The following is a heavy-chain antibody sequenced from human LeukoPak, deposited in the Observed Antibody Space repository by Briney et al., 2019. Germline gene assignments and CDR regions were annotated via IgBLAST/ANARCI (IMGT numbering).Heavy chain of an antibody. CDR2: INSDGINT. CDR1: GFTFSNYW. V-gene: IGHV3-74*01. CDR3: ARDLGQYYDTSDNWFDP. J-gene: IGHJ5*02. Sequence: GGSLRLSCAASGFTFSNYWMHWVRQAPGKGLVWVSRINSDGINTSYADSVKGRFTISRDNAKNTLNLQMNSLRAEDTAVYYCARDLGQYYDTSDNWFDPWGQGTLVTASP. D-gene: IGHD3-22*01.